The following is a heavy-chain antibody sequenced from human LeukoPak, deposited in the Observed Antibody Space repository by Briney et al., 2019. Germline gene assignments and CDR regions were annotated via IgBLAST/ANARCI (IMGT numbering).Heavy chain of an antibody. CDR2: ISGSGTTT. D-gene: IGHD6-13*01. V-gene: IGHV3-23*01. CDR3: AKVHLGGYSSSYYDLSYFDY. CDR1: GFTFSSYA. Sequence: GGSLRLSCAASGFTFSSYAMSWVRQAPGKGLEWVSGISGSGTTTYYGDSVKGRFTIARDNYQNTLYLQMNSLRAEDTAVYYCAKVHLGGYSSSYYDLSYFDYWGQGTLVTVCS. J-gene: IGHJ4*02.